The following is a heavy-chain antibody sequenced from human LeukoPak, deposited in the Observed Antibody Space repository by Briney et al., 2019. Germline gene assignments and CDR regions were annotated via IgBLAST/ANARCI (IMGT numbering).Heavy chain of an antibody. CDR1: GGSISSYY. CDR3: ARDQGGGSCIDY. CDR2: IYYSGST. V-gene: IGHV4-30-4*01. Sequence: NPSETLSLTCTVSGGSISSYYWSWIRQPPGKGLEWIGYIYYSGSTYYNPSLKSRVTISVDTSKNQFSLKLSSVTAADTAVYYCARDQGGGSCIDYWGQGTLVTVSS. J-gene: IGHJ4*02. D-gene: IGHD2-15*01.